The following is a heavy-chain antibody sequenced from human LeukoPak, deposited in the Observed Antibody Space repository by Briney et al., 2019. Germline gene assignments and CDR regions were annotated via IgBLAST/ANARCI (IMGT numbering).Heavy chain of an antibody. J-gene: IGHJ6*02. CDR3: ARPNTAMAYYYGMDV. CDR2: IYYSGST. Sequence: SETLSLTCTVSGGSISSSSYYWGWIRQPPGKGLEWIGSIYYSGSTYYNPSLKSRVTISVDTSKNQFSLKLSSVTAADTAVYYCARPNTAMAYYYGMDVWGQGTTVTVSS. CDR1: GGSISSSSYY. D-gene: IGHD5-18*01. V-gene: IGHV4-39*01.